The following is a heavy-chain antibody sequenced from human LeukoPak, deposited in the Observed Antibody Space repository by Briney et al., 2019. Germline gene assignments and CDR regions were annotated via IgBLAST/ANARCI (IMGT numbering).Heavy chain of an antibody. CDR1: GFTFSSYS. V-gene: IGHV3-48*01. CDR3: ARDTLGEGEDANYAVYYFDY. CDR2: ISSLSGTI. Sequence: GGSLRLSCAASGFTFSSYSMNWVRQAPGEGLEWVSYISSLSGTIYYADSVKGRFTISRDNAKNSLYLQMDSLRADDTAFYYCARDTLGEGEDANYAVYYFDYWGQGTVVTVSS. D-gene: IGHD4/OR15-4a*01. J-gene: IGHJ4*02.